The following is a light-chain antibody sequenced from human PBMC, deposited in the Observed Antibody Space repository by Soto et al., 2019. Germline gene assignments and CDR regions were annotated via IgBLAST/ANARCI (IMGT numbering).Light chain of an antibody. J-gene: IGKJ4*01. CDR2: GAF. CDR1: QSVAFH. Sequence: EVVMTQSPATLSVSPGETATLSCRASQSVAFHLAWYQQKPGQGPRLLIYGAFTRATGIPARFSGSGSGTEFTLTISSLQSEDFAVYYCQQYKMWPPLTFGGGTKVEIK. V-gene: IGKV3-15*01. CDR3: QQYKMWPPLT.